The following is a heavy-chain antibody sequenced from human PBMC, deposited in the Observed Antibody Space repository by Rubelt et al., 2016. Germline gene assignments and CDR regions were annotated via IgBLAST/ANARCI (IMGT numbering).Heavy chain of an antibody. D-gene: IGHD3-22*01. Sequence: GPGLVRPSETLSLTCTASGGSISSYYWSWIRQPPGKGLARIGYIYTTGSTNYNPSLKSRVTISVDTSKNELSLKLRSVTAADTAVYSCARLMGFLSGYSNWIDPWGQGTLVTVSS. J-gene: IGHJ5*02. V-gene: IGHV4-4*08. CDR3: ARLMGFLSGYSNWIDP. CDR2: IYTTGST. CDR1: GGSISSYY.